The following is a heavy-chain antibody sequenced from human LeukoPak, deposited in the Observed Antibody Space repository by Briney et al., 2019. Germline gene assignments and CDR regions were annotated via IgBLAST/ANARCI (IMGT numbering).Heavy chain of an antibody. CDR1: GYTFTGYY. D-gene: IGHD2-2*01. V-gene: IGHV1-2*02. CDR3: ARDSGYCSSTSCPVGYYGMDV. CDR2: INPNSGGT. Sequence: ASVKASCKASGYTFTGYYMHWVRRAPGQGLEWMGWINPNSGGTNYAQKFQGRVTMTRDTSISTAYMELSRLRSDDTAVYYCARDSGYCSSTSCPVGYYGMDVWGQGTTVTVSS. J-gene: IGHJ6*02.